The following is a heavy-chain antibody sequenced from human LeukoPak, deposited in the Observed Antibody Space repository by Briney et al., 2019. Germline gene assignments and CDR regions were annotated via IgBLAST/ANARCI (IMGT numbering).Heavy chain of an antibody. J-gene: IGHJ5*02. Sequence: SETLSFTCTVSGDSMRSYYWSWIRQPPGKGLEWIGHIYYSGSTTYNPSLKSRATISVDTSKSQISLELRSVTAADTAVYFCARDSSEWVAQHFDPWGQGVLVTVSS. V-gene: IGHV4-59*01. CDR1: GDSMRSYY. CDR3: ARDSSEWVAQHFDP. CDR2: IYYSGST. D-gene: IGHD5-12*01.